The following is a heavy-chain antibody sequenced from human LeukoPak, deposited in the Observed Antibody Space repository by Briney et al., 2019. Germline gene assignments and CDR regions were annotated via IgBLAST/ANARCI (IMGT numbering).Heavy chain of an antibody. CDR2: ISGSGGST. CDR3: AKEAQYSSSWHYYFDY. J-gene: IGHJ4*02. D-gene: IGHD6-13*01. V-gene: IGHV3-23*01. Sequence: GGSLRLSCAASGFTFSSYAMSWVRQAPGKGLEWVSAISGSGGSTYYADSVKGRFTISRDNSKNTLYLQMNSLRAEDTAVYYCAKEAQYSSSWHYYFDYWGQGTLVTVSS. CDR1: GFTFSSYA.